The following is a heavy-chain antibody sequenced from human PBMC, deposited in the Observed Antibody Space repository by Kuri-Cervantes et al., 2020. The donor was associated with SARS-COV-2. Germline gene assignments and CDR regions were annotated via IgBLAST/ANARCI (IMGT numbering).Heavy chain of an antibody. CDR1: GLTFSTFA. CDR3: AKDQYESGGYTWAY. Sequence: GGSLRLSCAASGLTFSTFAMGWVRQAPGKGLEWVSFIDNAASNTYYADFVKGRFTISRDSSTNMVSLQMNSLRGDDTAVYYCAKDQYESGGYTWAYWGQGTRVTVSS. V-gene: IGHV3-23*03. J-gene: IGHJ4*02. CDR2: IDNAASNT. D-gene: IGHD3-22*01.